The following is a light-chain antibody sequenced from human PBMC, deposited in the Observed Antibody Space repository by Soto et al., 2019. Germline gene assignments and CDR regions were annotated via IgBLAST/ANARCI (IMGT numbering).Light chain of an antibody. CDR2: QAS. CDR1: QSISRQ. V-gene: IGKV1-5*03. J-gene: IGKJ1*01. Sequence: DIQMTQSPSTLSASVGDRVSITCRASQSISRQLAWYQQKPGKAPNLLIYQASNLETGVPTKFTGRGSGTEFTVNISIQQPDNLGTYYCLHYQSYWTFGQGIKVEVK. CDR3: LHYQSYWT.